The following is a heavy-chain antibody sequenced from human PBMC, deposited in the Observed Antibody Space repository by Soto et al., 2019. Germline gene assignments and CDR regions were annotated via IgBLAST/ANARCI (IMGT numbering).Heavy chain of an antibody. CDR1: GYSFSSYW. Sequence: GDSLKSSCKGSGYSFSSYWIGWVRQMPGKGLEWMGIIYPGDSDTRYSPSFQGQVTISADKSISTAYLQWSSLKASDTAVYYCARVLGDYYDRTGAFDIWRQGTMVTVSS. CDR3: ARVLGDYYDRTGAFDI. J-gene: IGHJ3*02. D-gene: IGHD3-22*01. V-gene: IGHV5-51*01. CDR2: IYPGDSDT.